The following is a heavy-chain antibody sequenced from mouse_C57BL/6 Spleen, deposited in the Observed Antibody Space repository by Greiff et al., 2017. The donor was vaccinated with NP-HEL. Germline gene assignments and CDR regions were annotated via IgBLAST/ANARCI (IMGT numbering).Heavy chain of an antibody. CDR1: GYAFSSSW. CDR3: ARWGDYDGPLYWYFDV. CDR2: IYPGDGVT. Sequence: VLLQQSGPELVKPGASVKISCKASGYAFSSSWMNWVRQRPGRGLGWIGRIYPGDGVTNYNGRFKGKAPLTADKSSSTAYMQLSSLTSEDSAVYFCARWGDYDGPLYWYFDVWGTGTTVTVSS. V-gene: IGHV1-82*01. J-gene: IGHJ1*03. D-gene: IGHD2-4*01.